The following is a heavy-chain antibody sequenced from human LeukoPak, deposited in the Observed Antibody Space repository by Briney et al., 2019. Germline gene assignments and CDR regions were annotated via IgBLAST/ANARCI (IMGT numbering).Heavy chain of an antibody. Sequence: GSSVKVSCKASGGTFSSYAISWVRQAPGQGLGWMGRIIPILGIANYAQKFQGRVTTTADKSTSTAYMELSSLRSEDTAVYYCARLDGLTVITPEDWGQGTLVTVSS. V-gene: IGHV1-69*04. J-gene: IGHJ4*02. D-gene: IGHD4-23*01. CDR3: ARLDGLTVITPED. CDR1: GGTFSSYA. CDR2: IIPILGIA.